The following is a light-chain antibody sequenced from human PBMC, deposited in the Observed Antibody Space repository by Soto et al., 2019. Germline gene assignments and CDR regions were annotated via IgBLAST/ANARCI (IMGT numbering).Light chain of an antibody. J-gene: IGKJ5*01. CDR3: HQYDNLPPT. V-gene: IGKV1-33*01. CDR2: DAS. CDR1: QDISNY. Sequence: DIQMTQSPSSLSASVGDRVTITCQASQDISNYLNWYQQKPGKAPKLLIYDASNLETGVPSRFSGSGSGTDFTVTISSRQPEDIATYYCHQYDNLPPTVGQGTRLEIK.